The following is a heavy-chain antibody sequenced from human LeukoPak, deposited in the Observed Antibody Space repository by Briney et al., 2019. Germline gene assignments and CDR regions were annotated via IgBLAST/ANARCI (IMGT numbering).Heavy chain of an antibody. CDR3: AKAGMYSSSSGYYYYGMDV. V-gene: IGHV3-30*18. J-gene: IGHJ6*02. D-gene: IGHD6-6*01. Sequence: PGRSLRLSCAASGFTFSSYGMHWVRQAPGKGLEWVAVISYDGSNKYYADSVKGRFTISRDNSKNTLYLQMNSLRAEDTAVYYCAKAGMYSSSSGYYYYGMDVWGQGTTVTVSS. CDR2: ISYDGSNK. CDR1: GFTFSSYG.